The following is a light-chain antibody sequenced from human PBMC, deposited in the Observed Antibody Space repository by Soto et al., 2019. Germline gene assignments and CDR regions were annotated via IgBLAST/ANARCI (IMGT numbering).Light chain of an antibody. CDR2: AAS. Sequence: DIQMTQSPSSLSASVGDRVTITCRARQSISNYLNWYQQKPGKAPKLLIYAASSLQSGVPSRFSGSGSGTDFTLTISSLQPEDFATYYCQQSYSTPPITFGQGTRLEIK. CDR3: QQSYSTPPIT. J-gene: IGKJ5*01. V-gene: IGKV1-39*01. CDR1: QSISNY.